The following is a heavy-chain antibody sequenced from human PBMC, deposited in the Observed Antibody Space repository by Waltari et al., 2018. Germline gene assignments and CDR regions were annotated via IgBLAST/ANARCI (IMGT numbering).Heavy chain of an antibody. CDR2: INHSGST. CDR3: ARSAFDSFAFDI. V-gene: IGHV4-34*01. Sequence: PLQLSCAGLLTSPETLSLTCVADGWYFSGYSWTWIRQPPGKGLEWIGEINHSGSTNYNPSLKSRVTISVDMSKNQFSLKRSSVTAADTAVYYCARSAFDSFAFDIWGQGTMVTVSS. J-gene: IGHJ3*02. D-gene: IGHD3-22*01. CDR1: GWYFSGYS.